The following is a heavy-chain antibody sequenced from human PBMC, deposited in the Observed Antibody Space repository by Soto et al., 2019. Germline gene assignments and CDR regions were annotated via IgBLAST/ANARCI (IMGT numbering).Heavy chain of an antibody. CDR1: GFTFSSYA. J-gene: IGHJ6*03. CDR3: AKDTVEDFYYYYMDV. D-gene: IGHD4-4*01. CDR2: ISGSGGST. V-gene: IGHV3-23*01. Sequence: GGSLRLSCAASGFTFSSYAMSWVRQAPGKGLEWVSAISGSGGSTYYADSVKGRFTISRYNSKNTLYLQMNSLRAEDTAVYYCAKDTVEDFYYYYMDVWGKGTTVTVSS.